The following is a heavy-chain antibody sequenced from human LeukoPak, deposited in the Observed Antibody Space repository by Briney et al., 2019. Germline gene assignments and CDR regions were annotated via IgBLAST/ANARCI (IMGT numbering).Heavy chain of an antibody. CDR1: GGAFSGYY. D-gene: IGHD2-2*01. V-gene: IGHV4-34*01. Sequence: NASETLSLTCAVYGGAFSGYYWSGIREPPGKGLEGIGEINHSGSTNSNPSLKSRVTISVDTSKNQFSLKPSSVTAADTAVYYCARCPTYCSSTSCLSYYYYMDVWGKGTTVTVSS. CDR2: INHSGST. J-gene: IGHJ6*03. CDR3: ARCPTYCSSTSCLSYYYYMDV.